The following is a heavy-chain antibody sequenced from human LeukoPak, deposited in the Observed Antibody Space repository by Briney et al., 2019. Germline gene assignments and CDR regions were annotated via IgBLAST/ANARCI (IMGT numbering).Heavy chain of an antibody. CDR1: GGSISSSSYY. CDR2: MYYSGST. V-gene: IGHV4-39*01. J-gene: IGHJ6*03. D-gene: IGHD3-10*01. Sequence: PSETLSLTCTVSGGSISSSSYYWGWIRQPPGKGLEWIGSMYYSGSTYYNPSLKSRVTISVDTSKNQFSLKLSSVTAADTAVYYCARQFRIRGQRGYYYMDVWGKGTTVTVSS. CDR3: ARQFRIRGQRGYYYMDV.